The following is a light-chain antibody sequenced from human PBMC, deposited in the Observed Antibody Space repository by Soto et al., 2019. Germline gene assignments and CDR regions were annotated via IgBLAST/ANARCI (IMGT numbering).Light chain of an antibody. V-gene: IGKV1-5*01. J-gene: IGKJ5*01. CDR2: DAS. Sequence: DIQMTQSPSTLSASVGDRVIVTCRASQSISSWLAWYQQKPGKAPKLLIHDASSLQSGVPSRFSGSGSGTEFTLTISSLQPDDFETYYCQQYNNWPPTFGQGTRLEIK. CDR1: QSISSW. CDR3: QQYNNWPPT.